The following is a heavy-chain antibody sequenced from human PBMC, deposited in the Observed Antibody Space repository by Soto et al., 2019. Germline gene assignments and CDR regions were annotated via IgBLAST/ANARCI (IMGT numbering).Heavy chain of an antibody. CDR3: ARDLSIAAAGTLYY. CDR2: ISYDGSNK. Sequence: VKLLESGGGLVQPGGSLRLSCAASGFTFSSYAMHWVRQAPGKGLEWVAVISYDGSNKYYADSVKGRFTISRDNSKNTLYLQMNSLRAEDTAVYYCARDLSIAAAGTLYYWGQGTLVTVSS. J-gene: IGHJ4*02. D-gene: IGHD6-13*01. CDR1: GFTFSSYA. V-gene: IGHV3-30-3*01.